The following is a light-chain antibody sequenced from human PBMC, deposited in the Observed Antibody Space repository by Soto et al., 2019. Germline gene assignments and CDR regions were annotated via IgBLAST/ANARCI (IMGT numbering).Light chain of an antibody. CDR1: QSVGTS. Sequence: EIVLTQSPGTLSLSLGETATLSCKASQSVGTSLAWFQQKPGQAPRLLIYDASVRATGIPARFSGSGSGTDFTLTISRLQPEDIAMYYCQQSSNWPPWTFGRGTRVEI. CDR3: QQSSNWPPWT. CDR2: DAS. V-gene: IGKV3-11*01. J-gene: IGKJ1*01.